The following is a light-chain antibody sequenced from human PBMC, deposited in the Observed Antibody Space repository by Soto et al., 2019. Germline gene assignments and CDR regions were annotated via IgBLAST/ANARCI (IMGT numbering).Light chain of an antibody. J-gene: IGKJ1*01. V-gene: IGKV3-20*01. CDR1: QSVSNNY. Sequence: EIFLTQSPGTLSLSPGERATLSCMASQSVSNNYLAWYQQKPGQAPRLLIYGASNRATGIPDRFSGSGSGTDFTPTISRLEPEDFAVYYCQQYGSSGTFGQGTKVDIK. CDR2: GAS. CDR3: QQYGSSGT.